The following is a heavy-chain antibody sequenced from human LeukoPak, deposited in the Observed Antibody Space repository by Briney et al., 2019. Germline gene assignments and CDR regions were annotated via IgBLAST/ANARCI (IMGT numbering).Heavy chain of an antibody. CDR2: ISGGGDST. CDR1: GFTFSSYA. Sequence: EGSLRLSCAASGFTFSSYAMSWVRQAPGKGLEWVSAISGGGDSTYYADSVKGRFTISKDNAKNTVYLQMNNLRAEDTAVYYCVSFYEAYWGRGTLVTVSS. V-gene: IGHV3-23*01. D-gene: IGHD2/OR15-2a*01. J-gene: IGHJ4*02. CDR3: VSFYEAY.